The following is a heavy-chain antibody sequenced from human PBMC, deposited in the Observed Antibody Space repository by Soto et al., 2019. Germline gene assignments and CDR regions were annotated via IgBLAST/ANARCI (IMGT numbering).Heavy chain of an antibody. CDR2: IYYSGTT. Sequence: QVQLRESGPGLVKPSETLSLTCTVSGGSMSRYFWSWIRQPPGKGLEWIGYIYYSGTTNYNPSLKSRVPTSLDTSKNQFSLKVVSLTAADTAFYYCARGRGGTYDAFDIWGPGTLVTVSS. D-gene: IGHD1-26*01. V-gene: IGHV4-59*01. J-gene: IGHJ3*02. CDR3: ARGRGGTYDAFDI. CDR1: GGSMSRYF.